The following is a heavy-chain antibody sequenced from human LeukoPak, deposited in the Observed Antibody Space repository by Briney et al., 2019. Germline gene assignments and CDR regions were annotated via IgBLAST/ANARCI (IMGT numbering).Heavy chain of an antibody. D-gene: IGHD4-23*01. CDR1: GFTVSANY. V-gene: IGHV3-53*01. CDR2: IYSGGRT. CDR3: ARDTQSTAVTPRD. J-gene: IGHJ4*02. Sequence: GGSLRLSCAASGFTVSANYMSWVRQAPGKGLEWVSVIYSGGRTYYADSVKGRFTISRDNSKNTLYLQMNSLRAEDTAVYYRARDTQSTAVTPRDWGRGTLVTVSS.